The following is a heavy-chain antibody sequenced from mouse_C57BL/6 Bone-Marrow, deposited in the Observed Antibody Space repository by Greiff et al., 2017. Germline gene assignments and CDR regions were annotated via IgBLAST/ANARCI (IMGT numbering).Heavy chain of an antibody. Sequence: DVHLVESGGGLVQPKGSLKLSCAASGFSFNTYAMNWVHQAPGKGLEWVARIRSKSNNYATYYADSVKDRFTISRDDSESMLYLQMNNLKTEDTAMYYCVRPSDWYFDVWGTGTTVTVSS. V-gene: IGHV10-1*01. CDR1: GFSFNTYA. CDR3: VRPSDWYFDV. J-gene: IGHJ1*03. CDR2: IRSKSNNYAT.